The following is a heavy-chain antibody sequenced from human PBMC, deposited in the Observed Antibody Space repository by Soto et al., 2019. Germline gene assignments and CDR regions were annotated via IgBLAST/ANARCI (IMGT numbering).Heavy chain of an antibody. CDR3: AREVVVAAGSGQTYYYYYMDV. J-gene: IGHJ6*03. D-gene: IGHD2-15*01. CDR2: IGTAGDT. V-gene: IGHV3-13*01. Sequence: GGSLRLSCAASGFTFSSYDMHWVRQATGKGLEWVSAIGTAGDTYYPGSVKGRFTISRENAKNSLYLQMNSLRAGDTAVYYCAREVVVAAGSGQTYYYYYMDVWGKGTTVTVSS. CDR1: GFTFSSYD.